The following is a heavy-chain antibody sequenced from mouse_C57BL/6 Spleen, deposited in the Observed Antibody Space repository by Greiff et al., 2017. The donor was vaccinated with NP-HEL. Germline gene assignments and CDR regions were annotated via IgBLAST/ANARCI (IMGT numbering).Heavy chain of an antibody. Sequence: VKLQESGPGLVQPSQSLSITCTVSGFSLTSYGVHWVRQSPGKGLEWLGVIWRGGSTDYNAAFMSRLSITKDNSKSQVFFKMNSLQADDTAIYYCAKRDYGSSPYYYAMDYWGQGTSVTVSS. J-gene: IGHJ4*01. CDR1: GFSLTSYG. D-gene: IGHD1-1*01. CDR3: AKRDYGSSPYYYAMDY. V-gene: IGHV2-5*01. CDR2: IWRGGST.